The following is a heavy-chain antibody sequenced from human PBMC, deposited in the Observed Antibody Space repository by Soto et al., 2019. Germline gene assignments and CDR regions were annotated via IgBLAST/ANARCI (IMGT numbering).Heavy chain of an antibody. CDR3: ARDSRYFDTSDYFDY. J-gene: IGHJ4*02. D-gene: IGHD3-22*01. CDR2: ISSSGSTI. V-gene: IGHV3-48*03. CDR1: GFTFSSYE. Sequence: EVQLVESGGGLVQPGGSLRLSCAASGFTFSSYEMNWVRQAPGKGLEWVSYISSSGSTIYYADSVKGRFTISRDNAKNSLYLQMNGLRADDTAVYYCARDSRYFDTSDYFDYWGQGTLVTVSS.